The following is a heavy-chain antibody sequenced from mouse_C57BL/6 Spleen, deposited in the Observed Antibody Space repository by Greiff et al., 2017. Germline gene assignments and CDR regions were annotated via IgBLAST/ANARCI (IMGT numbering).Heavy chain of an antibody. J-gene: IGHJ1*03. Sequence: QVQLQQPGTELVKPGASVKLSCKASGYTFTSYWMHWVKQRPGQGLEWIGNINPSNGGTNYNEKFKSKATLTVDKSSSTAYMQLSSLTSEDSAVYYGARPYYGSSYPYFDVWGTGTTVTVSS. CDR2: INPSNGGT. V-gene: IGHV1-53*01. CDR1: GYTFTSYW. D-gene: IGHD1-1*01. CDR3: ARPYYGSSYPYFDV.